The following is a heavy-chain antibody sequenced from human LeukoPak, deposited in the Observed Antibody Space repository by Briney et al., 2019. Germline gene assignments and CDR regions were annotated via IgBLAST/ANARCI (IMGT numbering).Heavy chain of an antibody. CDR1: GFTVSNNY. Sequence: PGGSLRLSCAATGFTVSNNYMSWVRQAPGKGLEWVSVIYSGGSTYYADSVKGRFTLSRDSSKNTLYLQMNSLRAKDTAVYYCARVIVGAAYDAFDIWGLGTLVTVSS. D-gene: IGHD1-26*01. CDR3: ARVIVGAAYDAFDI. V-gene: IGHV3-66*01. J-gene: IGHJ3*02. CDR2: IYSGGST.